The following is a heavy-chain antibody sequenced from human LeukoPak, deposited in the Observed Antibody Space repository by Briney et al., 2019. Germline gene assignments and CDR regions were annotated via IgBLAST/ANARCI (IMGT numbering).Heavy chain of an antibody. V-gene: IGHV4-39*07. D-gene: IGHD5-24*01. J-gene: IGHJ4*02. CDR3: ARDGEMATIENYFHY. Sequence: SETLSLTCTVSGGSISSSSYYWGWIRQPPGKGLEWIGSIYYSGSTHYNPSLKSRVTISVGTSKNQFSLKLSSVTAADTAVYYCARDGEMATIENYFHYWGQGTLVTVSS. CDR1: GGSISSSSYY. CDR2: IYYSGST.